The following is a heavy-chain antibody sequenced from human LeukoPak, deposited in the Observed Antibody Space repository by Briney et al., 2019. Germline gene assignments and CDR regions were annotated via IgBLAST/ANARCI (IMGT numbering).Heavy chain of an antibody. Sequence: GRSLRLSCAASGFTFSSYDMHWVRQAPGKGLEWVAVISYDGSNKYHADSVKGRFTISRDNSKNTLYLQMNSLRAEDTAVYYCARYSSGHFDYWGQGTLVTVSS. D-gene: IGHD6-19*01. CDR2: ISYDGSNK. V-gene: IGHV3-30-3*01. J-gene: IGHJ4*02. CDR3: ARYSSGHFDY. CDR1: GFTFSSYD.